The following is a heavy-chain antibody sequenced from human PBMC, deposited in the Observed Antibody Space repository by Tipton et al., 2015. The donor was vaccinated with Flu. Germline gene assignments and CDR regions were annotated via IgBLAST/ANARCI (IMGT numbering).Heavy chain of an antibody. CDR3: ASQYSSSWYAAFDI. Sequence: TLSLTCAVYGGSFSGYYWSWIRQPPGKGLEWIGEINHSGSTNYNPSLKSRVTISVDTSKNQFSLKLSSVTAADTAVYYCASQYSSSWYAAFDIWGQGTMVTASS. V-gene: IGHV4-34*01. CDR1: GGSFSGYY. D-gene: IGHD6-13*01. J-gene: IGHJ3*02. CDR2: INHSGST.